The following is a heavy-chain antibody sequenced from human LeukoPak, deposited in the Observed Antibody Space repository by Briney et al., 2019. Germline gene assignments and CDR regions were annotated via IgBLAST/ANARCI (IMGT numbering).Heavy chain of an antibody. D-gene: IGHD5/OR15-5a*01. CDR3: ARGVSRFDP. CDR2: INHSGST. Sequence: SETLSLTCAVYGGSFSGYYWSWTRQPPGKGLEWIGEINHSGSTNYNPSLKSRVTISVDTSKNQFSLKLSSVTAADTAVYYCARGVSRFDPWGQGTLVTVSS. J-gene: IGHJ5*02. V-gene: IGHV4-34*01. CDR1: GGSFSGYY.